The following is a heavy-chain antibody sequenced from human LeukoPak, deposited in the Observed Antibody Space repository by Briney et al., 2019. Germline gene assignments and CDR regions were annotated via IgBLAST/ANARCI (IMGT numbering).Heavy chain of an antibody. J-gene: IGHJ4*02. V-gene: IGHV3-48*01. D-gene: IGHD3-9*01. CDR2: ISSSSSTM. CDR3: ARDETYYDILTGYGLDSSGRGFDY. CDR1: GFIFSGYS. Sequence: GGSLRLSCAASGFIFSGYSMNWVRQAPGKGLEWVSYISSSSSTMYYAASVKGRFSISRDNAQNSLYLQMNSLRAEDTAVYYCARDETYYDILTGYGLDSSGRGFDYWGQGTLVTVSS.